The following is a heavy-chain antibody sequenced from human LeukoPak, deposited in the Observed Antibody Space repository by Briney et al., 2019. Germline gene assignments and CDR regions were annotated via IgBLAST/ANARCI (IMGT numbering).Heavy chain of an antibody. J-gene: IGHJ6*03. CDR2: IYGSGST. CDR1: GGSIISNNFY. CDR3: ASTRIKRGYYYYMDV. Sequence: PSQTLSLTCTVSGGSIISNNFYWSWIRQPAGKGLEWIGRIYGSGSTNYSPSLRSRVTISVDTSKNQFSLKLSSVTAADTAVYYCASTRIKRGYYYYMDVWGKGTTVTVS. V-gene: IGHV4-61*02. D-gene: IGHD3-10*01.